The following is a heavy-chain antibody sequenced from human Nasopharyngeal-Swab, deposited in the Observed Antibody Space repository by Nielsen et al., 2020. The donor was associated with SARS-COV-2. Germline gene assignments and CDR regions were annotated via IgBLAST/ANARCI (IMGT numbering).Heavy chain of an antibody. CDR1: GFTFSNYA. Sequence: GGSLRLPCAASGFTFSNYAINWIRQAPGKGLEWVSAISSGPGTSTYYADSVKGRFTISRDNSKNTLYLQMNSLRAGDTAVYYCAKERLTFGSGSYPDYWGQGTLVTVSS. V-gene: IGHV3-23*01. CDR2: ISSGPGTST. J-gene: IGHJ4*02. CDR3: AKERLTFGSGSYPDY. D-gene: IGHD3-10*01.